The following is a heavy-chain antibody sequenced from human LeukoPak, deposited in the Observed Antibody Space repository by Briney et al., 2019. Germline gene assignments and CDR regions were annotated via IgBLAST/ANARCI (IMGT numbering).Heavy chain of an antibody. Sequence: PSEILSLTCGVSGGSITRTNWWSWVRQPPGQGLEWIGEVSLTGLTNYNPSLSSRVIMALDTSKNHLSLNLTSVTAADTAVYYCTRENGAFSPFGYWGQGTLVTVPS. CDR3: TRENGAFSPFGY. D-gene: IGHD2-8*01. CDR2: VSLTGLT. J-gene: IGHJ4*02. CDR1: GGSITRTNW. V-gene: IGHV4-4*02.